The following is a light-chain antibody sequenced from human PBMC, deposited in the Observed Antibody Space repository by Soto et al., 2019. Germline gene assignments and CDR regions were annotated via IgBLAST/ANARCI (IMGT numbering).Light chain of an antibody. CDR2: GAS. J-gene: IGKJ4*01. CDR1: QSVDIN. V-gene: IGKV3-20*01. Sequence: EIVLTQSPGTLSVSPGDRVTLSGMASQSVDINLAWYQQRAGQAPRLLIFGASSRATGIPDRFSGSGSGTDFTLTISRLEPEDFAVYYCQQYATSPLTFGGGTKVDIK. CDR3: QQYATSPLT.